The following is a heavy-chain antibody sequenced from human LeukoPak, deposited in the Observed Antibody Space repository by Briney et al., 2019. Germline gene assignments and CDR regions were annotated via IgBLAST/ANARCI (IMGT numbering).Heavy chain of an antibody. CDR2: ISSTGSGT. CDR3: AAMVRGDNFDY. Sequence: PGGSLRLSCAASGFTFSPSGMNWVRQAPGKRLEWVSSISSTGSGTYYADSVRGRFTISRDNSKNTLYLQVNSLRAEDTAVYYCAAMVRGDNFDYWGQGTLVTVSS. D-gene: IGHD3-10*01. CDR1: GFTFSPSG. V-gene: IGHV3-23*01. J-gene: IGHJ4*02.